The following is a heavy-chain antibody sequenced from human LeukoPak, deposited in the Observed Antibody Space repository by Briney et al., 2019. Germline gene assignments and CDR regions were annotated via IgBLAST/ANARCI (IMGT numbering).Heavy chain of an antibody. CDR2: INAGNGNT. J-gene: IGHJ6*02. CDR1: GYTFTSYA. Sequence: RRASVKVSCKASGYTFTSYAMHWVRQAPGQRLEWMGWINAGNGNTKYSQKFQGRVTITRDTSASTAYMELSSLRSEDTAVYYCASGGIAVAGLDVWGQGTTVTVSS. CDR3: ASGGIAVAGLDV. D-gene: IGHD6-19*01. V-gene: IGHV1-3*01.